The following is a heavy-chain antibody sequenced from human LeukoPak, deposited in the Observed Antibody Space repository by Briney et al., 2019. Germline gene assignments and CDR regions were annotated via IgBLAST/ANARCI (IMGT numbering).Heavy chain of an antibody. V-gene: IGHV4-59*12. D-gene: IGHD5-18*01. J-gene: IGHJ4*02. CDR3: ARVDTATVFPYY. CDR2: IYYSGST. CDR1: GGSISSYY. Sequence: SETLSLSCTVSGGSISSYYWSWIRQPPGKGLEWIGYIYYSGSTNYNPSLKSRVTISVDTSKNQFSLKLSSVTAADTAVYYCARVDTATVFPYYWGQGTLVTVSS.